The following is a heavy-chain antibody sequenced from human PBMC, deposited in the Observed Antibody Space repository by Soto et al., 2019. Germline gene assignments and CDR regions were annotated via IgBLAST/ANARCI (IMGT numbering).Heavy chain of an antibody. CDR3: ARGPPYSYYYEDYFDY. D-gene: IGHD3-22*01. CDR2: INHSGST. V-gene: IGHV4-34*01. Sequence: ASETLSLTCAVYGGSFSGYYWSWIRQPPGKGLEWIGEINHSGSTNYNPSLKSRVTISVDTSKNQFSLKLSSVTAADTAVYYCARGPPYSYYYEDYFDYWGQGTLVTVSS. J-gene: IGHJ4*02. CDR1: GGSFSGYY.